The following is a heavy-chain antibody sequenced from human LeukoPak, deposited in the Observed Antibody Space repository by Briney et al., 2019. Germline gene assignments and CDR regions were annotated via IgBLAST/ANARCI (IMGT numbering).Heavy chain of an antibody. Sequence: VGSLRLSSATSGFTLSSYSMNWVPQAPGKGLEWISYISSGSTTIYYRDSVNGRFTISRDNAKNSLYLQMNSLRDEDTAVYYCARDVEQWLVRVYYFDYWGQGTLVTVSS. J-gene: IGHJ4*02. D-gene: IGHD6-19*01. CDR1: GFTLSSYS. V-gene: IGHV3-48*02. CDR3: ARDVEQWLVRVYYFDY. CDR2: ISSGSTTI.